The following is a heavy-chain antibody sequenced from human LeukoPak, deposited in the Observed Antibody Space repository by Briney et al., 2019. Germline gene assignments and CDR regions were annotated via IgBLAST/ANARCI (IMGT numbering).Heavy chain of an antibody. V-gene: IGHV3-23*01. J-gene: IGHJ5*02. CDR3: AKAPNYDFWSGYDPFDP. Sequence: SGCSTYYADSVKGRFTISRENSKNTLYLQMTSLRAEDTAVYYCAKAPNYDFWSGYDPFDPWGQGALVTVSS. D-gene: IGHD3-3*01. CDR2: SGCST.